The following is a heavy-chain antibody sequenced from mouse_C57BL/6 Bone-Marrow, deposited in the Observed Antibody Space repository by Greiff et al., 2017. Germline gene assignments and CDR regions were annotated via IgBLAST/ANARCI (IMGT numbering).Heavy chain of an antibody. CDR1: GYTFTSYW. V-gene: IGHV1-64*01. D-gene: IGHD2-4*01. CDR3: ASLGDYDAMGY. CDR2: IHPNSGST. J-gene: IGHJ4*01. Sequence: QVQLQQPGAELVKPGASVKLSCKASGYTFTSYWMHWVKQRPGQGLEWIGMIHPNSGSTNYNEKFKSKATLTVDKSSSTAYMQLSSLTSEDSAVYYCASLGDYDAMGYWGQGASVTVYS.